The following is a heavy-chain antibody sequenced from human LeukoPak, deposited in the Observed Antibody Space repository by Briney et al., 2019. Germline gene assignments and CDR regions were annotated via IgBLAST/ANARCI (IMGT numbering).Heavy chain of an antibody. CDR2: ISGSGGST. Sequence: GGSLRLSCAASGFTFSSYAMSWVRQAPGKGLEWVSAISGSGGSTYYADSVKGRFTISRDNSKNMLYLQINSLRTEDTAVYCCARGYGESSAYHLKYWGQGTLVTVSS. CDR3: ARGYGESSAYHLKY. J-gene: IGHJ4*02. D-gene: IGHD6-19*01. CDR1: GFTFSSYA. V-gene: IGHV3-23*01.